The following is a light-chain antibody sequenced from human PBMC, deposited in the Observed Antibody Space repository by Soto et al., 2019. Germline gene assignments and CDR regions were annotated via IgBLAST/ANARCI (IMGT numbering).Light chain of an antibody. CDR3: QKGST. Sequence: DLQMTQSPASLSASVGDRVNITCQASQDIINYLNWYQFKPGRAPKVLIYDVSNLETGVPSRFSGSGSGADFTLTISSLQPEDIATYYCQKGSTFGGGTKVEIK. V-gene: IGKV1-33*01. CDR1: QDIINY. CDR2: DVS. J-gene: IGKJ4*01.